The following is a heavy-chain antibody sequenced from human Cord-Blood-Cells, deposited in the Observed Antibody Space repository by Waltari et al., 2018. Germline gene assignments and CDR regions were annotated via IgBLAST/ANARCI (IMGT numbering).Heavy chain of an antibody. D-gene: IGHD4-4*01. CDR1: GGSFSGYY. CDR3: ARGDGDSNYWFDP. V-gene: IGHV4-34*01. J-gene: IGHJ5*02. Sequence: QVQLQQWGAGLLKPSETLSLTCAVYGGSFSGYYWSWTRQPPGKGLEWCGEINHSGSTNYNPSLKSRVTISVDTSKNQFSLKLSSVTAADTAVYYCARGDGDSNYWFDPWGQGTLVTVSS. CDR2: INHSGST.